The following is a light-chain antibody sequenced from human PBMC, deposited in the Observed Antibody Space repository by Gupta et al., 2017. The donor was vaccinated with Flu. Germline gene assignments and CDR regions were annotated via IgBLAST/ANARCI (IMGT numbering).Light chain of an antibody. CDR1: QSVRTY. J-gene: IGKJ4*01. V-gene: IGKV3-11*01. CDR2: DAS. Sequence: EIVLTQSPATLSLSPGESATLSCRASQSVRTYLAWYQHKGGQAPRLILYDASKSDKGSPDRFSGSGSVKDFTLTSSSLEHGDSAVYYWQQRSNLFTFGGGTKVDIK. CDR3: QQRSNLFT.